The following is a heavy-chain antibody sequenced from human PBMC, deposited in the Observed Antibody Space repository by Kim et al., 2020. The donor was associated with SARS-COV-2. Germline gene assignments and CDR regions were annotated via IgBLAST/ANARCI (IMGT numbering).Heavy chain of an antibody. Sequence: GGSLRLSCAASGFTFSDYYMSWIRQAPGKGLEWVSYISSSSSYTNYADSVKGRFTISRDNAKNSLYLQMNSLRAEDTAVYYCARVLTYYYDSSGYFDAFDIWGQGTMVTVSS. CDR3: ARVLTYYYDSSGYFDAFDI. CDR1: GFTFSDYY. J-gene: IGHJ3*02. D-gene: IGHD3-22*01. CDR2: ISSSSSYT. V-gene: IGHV3-11*06.